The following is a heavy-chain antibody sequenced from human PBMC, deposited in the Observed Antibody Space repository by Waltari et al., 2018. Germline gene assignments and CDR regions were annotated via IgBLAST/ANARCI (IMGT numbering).Heavy chain of an antibody. J-gene: IGHJ4*02. Sequence: QVQLVESGGGVVQPGRSLRLSCAASGFTFSSYGMHWVRQVPGKGLEWVEVISYEGSNKYYADSVKGRFTISRDNSKNTLYLQMNSLRAEDTAVYYCSRSRFGGPLDYWGQGTLVTVSS. CDR1: GFTFSSYG. D-gene: IGHD3-10*01. V-gene: IGHV3-30*03. CDR2: ISYEGSNK. CDR3: SRSRFGGPLDY.